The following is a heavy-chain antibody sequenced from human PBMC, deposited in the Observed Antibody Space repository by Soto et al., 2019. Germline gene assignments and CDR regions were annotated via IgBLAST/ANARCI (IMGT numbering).Heavy chain of an antibody. CDR2: IKSKTDGGTT. J-gene: IGHJ4*02. CDR1: GFTFSNAW. V-gene: IGHV3-15*01. Sequence: VPLVESGGGLVKPGGSLRLSCAASGFTFSNAWMSWVRQAPGKGLEWVGRIKSKTDGGTTDYAAPVKGRFTIARVDSKNTLYLQMNRLKTEATAVYYGTTEVKENWGQGTLVTVSS. CDR3: TTEVKEN.